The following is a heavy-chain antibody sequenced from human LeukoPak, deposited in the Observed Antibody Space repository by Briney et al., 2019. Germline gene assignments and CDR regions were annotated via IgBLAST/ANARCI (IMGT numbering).Heavy chain of an antibody. D-gene: IGHD6-13*01. Sequence: GASVKVSCKASGYTFTSYAMNWVRQAPGQGLEWMGWINTNTGNPTYAQGFTGRFVFSLDTSVSTAYLQISSLKAEDTAVYYCARVEAAAGKVWFDPWGQGTLVTVSS. V-gene: IGHV7-4-1*02. CDR2: INTNTGNP. CDR1: GYTFTSYA. J-gene: IGHJ5*02. CDR3: ARVEAAAGKVWFDP.